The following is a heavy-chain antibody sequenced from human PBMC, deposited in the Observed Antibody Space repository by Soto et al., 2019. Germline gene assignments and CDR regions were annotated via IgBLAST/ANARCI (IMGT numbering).Heavy chain of an antibody. J-gene: IGHJ3*02. Sequence: ASLKVSCKTSGYTFTIYDMHWVRQAPGQRLEWMGWINAGNGNRKYSQKFQGRVTITRDTYASIAYMELSSLRSEDTAVYYCARRRIVGATTRAFDIWGQGTMVTVS. D-gene: IGHD1-26*01. V-gene: IGHV1-3*01. CDR3: ARRRIVGATTRAFDI. CDR2: INAGNGNR. CDR1: GYTFTIYD.